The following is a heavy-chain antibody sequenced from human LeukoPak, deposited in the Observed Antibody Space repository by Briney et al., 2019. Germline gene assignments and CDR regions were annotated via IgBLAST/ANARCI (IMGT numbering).Heavy chain of an antibody. D-gene: IGHD6-19*01. CDR3: VRVKSGWYGWVRPYFDY. CDR1: GGSFSGYY. V-gene: IGHV4-34*01. J-gene: IGHJ4*02. Sequence: SETLSLTCAVYGGSFSGYYWSWIRQPPGKGLEWMGEINHSGSTNYNPSLESRVIISVDKYKNQFSLKLSSVTAADTAVYYCVRVKSGWYGWVRPYFDYWGQGTLVTVSS. CDR2: INHSGST.